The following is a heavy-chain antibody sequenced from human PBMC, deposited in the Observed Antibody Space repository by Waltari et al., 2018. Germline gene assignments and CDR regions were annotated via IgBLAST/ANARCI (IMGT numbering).Heavy chain of an antibody. CDR1: GGSISSNY. Sequence: QVQLQESGPGLVKPSETLSLTCAVSGGSISSNYWTWIRQSPGKGREWIGYIYGGSGTTSYNPSLKSRVTISTDTSKNQFSLKLTSVTAADTAVYYCARPRDGTYYFDYWGQGVLVTVSS. CDR2: IYGGSGTT. D-gene: IGHD1-1*01. J-gene: IGHJ4*02. CDR3: ARPRDGTYYFDY. V-gene: IGHV4-59*12.